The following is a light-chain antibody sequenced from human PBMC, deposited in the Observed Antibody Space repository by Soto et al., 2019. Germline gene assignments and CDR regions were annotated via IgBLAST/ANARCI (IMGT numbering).Light chain of an antibody. V-gene: IGLV2-11*01. Sequence: SGSPGQSVTISCTGTSSDVGGYNYVSWYQQHPGKAPKLMIYDVTTRPSGVPDRFSGSKSGNTASLTISGLQAEDEADYYCSSHAGSSVVFGTGTKVTVL. J-gene: IGLJ1*01. CDR2: DVT. CDR3: SSHAGSSVV. CDR1: SSDVGGYNY.